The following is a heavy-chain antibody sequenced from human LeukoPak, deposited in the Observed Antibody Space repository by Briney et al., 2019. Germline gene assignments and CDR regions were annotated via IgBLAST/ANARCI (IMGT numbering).Heavy chain of an antibody. CDR1: GGSISSHY. CDR2: IYYSGST. J-gene: IGHJ5*02. V-gene: IGHV4-59*11. Sequence: PSETLSLTCTVSGGSISSHYWSWIRQPPGKGLEWIGYIYYSGSTNYNPFLKSRVTISVDTSKNQFSLKLSSVTAADTAVYYCARETRNYDYWFDPWGQGTLVTVSS. CDR3: ARETRNYDYWFDP. D-gene: IGHD4-11*01.